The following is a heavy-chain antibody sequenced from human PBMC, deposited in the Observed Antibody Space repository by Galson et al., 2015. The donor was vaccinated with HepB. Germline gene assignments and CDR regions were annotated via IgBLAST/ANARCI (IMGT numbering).Heavy chain of an antibody. Sequence: ETLSLTCDVYGGSFSAYYWSWIRPPPGKGLEWIGELHPSGSVYYNPSLAGRVTISGDTSKRQFSLNLISVTAPDTALYYCARGGDAYKVGNYWGQGTLVTVSS. V-gene: IGHV4-34*01. CDR1: GGSFSAYY. CDR2: LHPSGSV. CDR3: ARGGDAYKVGNY. J-gene: IGHJ4*02. D-gene: IGHD5-24*01.